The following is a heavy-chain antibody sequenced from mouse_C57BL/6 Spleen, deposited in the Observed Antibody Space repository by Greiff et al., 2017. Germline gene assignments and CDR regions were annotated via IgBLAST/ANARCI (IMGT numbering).Heavy chain of an antibody. CDR3: TRDSNYEGFAY. CDR1: GYTFTDYE. CDR2: IDPETGGT. D-gene: IGHD2-5*01. J-gene: IGHJ3*01. V-gene: IGHV1-15*01. Sequence: VQLQQSGAELVRPGASVTLSCKASGYTFTDYEMHWVKQTPVHGLEWIGAIDPETGGTAYNQKFKGKAILTADKSSSTAYMELRSLTSEDSAVYYGTRDSNYEGFAYWGQGTLVTVSA.